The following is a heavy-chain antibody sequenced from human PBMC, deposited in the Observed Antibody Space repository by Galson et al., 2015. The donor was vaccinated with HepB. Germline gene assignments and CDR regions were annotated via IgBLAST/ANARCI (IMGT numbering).Heavy chain of an antibody. CDR2: IYSGGST. CDR3: GRAVGYDSSIDYFDY. V-gene: IGHV3-53*01. Sequence: SLRLSCAASGFTVSSNHMSWVRQAPGKGLEWVSVIYSGGSTYYADSVKGRFTTSRDNSKNTLYLQMNSLRAEDTAVYYCGRAVGYDSSIDYFDYWGQGTLVTVSS. CDR1: GFTVSSNH. D-gene: IGHD3-22*01. J-gene: IGHJ4*02.